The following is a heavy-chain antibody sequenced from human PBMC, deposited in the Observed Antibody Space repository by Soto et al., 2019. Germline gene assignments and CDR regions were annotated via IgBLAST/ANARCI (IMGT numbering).Heavy chain of an antibody. D-gene: IGHD3-10*01. V-gene: IGHV4-28*01. CDR2: IYYSGTT. J-gene: IGHJ4*02. Sequence: PSQILSLTFAVSGYSISTSNWWGWIRQPPGKGLEWIGYIYYSGTTYYNPSLKRRVTMSVDTSKNMVYLQMNSLRAEDTAVYYCARYRPGRQHYFDYWGLGNMVTVPQ. CDR1: GYSISTSNW. CDR3: ARYRPGRQHYFDY.